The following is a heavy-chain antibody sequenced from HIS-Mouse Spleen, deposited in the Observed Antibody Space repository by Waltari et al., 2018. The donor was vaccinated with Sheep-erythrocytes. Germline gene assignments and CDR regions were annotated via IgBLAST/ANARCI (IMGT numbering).Heavy chain of an antibody. J-gene: IGHJ1*01. D-gene: IGHD2-2*01. CDR2: INPTSGGT. CDR3: ARGYCSSTSCYGYFQH. V-gene: IGHV1-2*02. CDR1: GYTFTCYY. Sequence: QVQLVQSGAEVKKPGASVKVSCKASGYTFTCYYMHWVRQAPGQGLEWMGWINPTSGGTNYAKKFQGRVTMTRDTSISTAYMELSRLRSDDTAVYYCARGYCSSTSCYGYFQHWGQGTLVTVSS.